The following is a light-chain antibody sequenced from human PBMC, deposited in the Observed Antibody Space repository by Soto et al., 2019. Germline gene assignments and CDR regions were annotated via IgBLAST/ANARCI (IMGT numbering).Light chain of an antibody. CDR2: EAS. J-gene: IGKJ1*01. V-gene: IGKV1-27*01. CDR1: QGVRHY. CDR3: QNFDSAPQT. Sequence: DIQMTQSPSALSASVRDRVTIPCRASQGVRHYLAWYQQKPGKVPRLLIYEASNLQSGVPSRFRGGGSGTEFTLTISSLQPEDAATYYCQNFDSAPQTFGQGAKVDIK.